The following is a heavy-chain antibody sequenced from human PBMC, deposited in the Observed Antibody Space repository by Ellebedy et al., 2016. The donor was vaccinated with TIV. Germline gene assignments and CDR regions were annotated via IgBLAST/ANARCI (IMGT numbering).Heavy chain of an antibody. V-gene: IGHV1-69*06. CDR3: AREYSSGWYY. Sequence: SVKVSXXASGGTFSSYAISWVRQAPGQGLEWMGGIIPIFGTANYAQKFQGRVTITADKSTSTAYMELSSLRSEDTAVYYCAREYSSGWYYWGQGTLVTVSS. D-gene: IGHD6-19*01. J-gene: IGHJ4*02. CDR1: GGTFSSYA. CDR2: IIPIFGTA.